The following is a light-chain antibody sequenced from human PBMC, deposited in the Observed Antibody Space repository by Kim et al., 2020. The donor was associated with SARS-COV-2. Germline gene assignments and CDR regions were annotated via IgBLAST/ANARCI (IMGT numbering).Light chain of an antibody. CDR3: QAWDSSAHVV. J-gene: IGLJ2*01. Sequence: VSPGQTASITCSGDKLGDKYACWYQQTPGQSPVLVIYQDSKRPSGIPERFSGSNSGNTATLTISGTQAMDEADYYCQAWDSSAHVVFGGGTQLTVL. CDR2: QDS. V-gene: IGLV3-1*01. CDR1: KLGDKY.